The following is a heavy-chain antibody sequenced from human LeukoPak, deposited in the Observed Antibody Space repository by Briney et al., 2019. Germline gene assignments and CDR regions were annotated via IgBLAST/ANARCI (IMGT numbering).Heavy chain of an antibody. V-gene: IGHV1-2*04. D-gene: IGHD1-26*01. CDR3: AREEWDHGYFDY. CDR1: GYTFTGYY. Sequence: ASVKVSCKASGYTFTGYYMHWLRQAPGQGLEWMGRINPNSGGTNYAQKFQGWVTMTRDTSISTAYMELSRLRSDDTAVYYCAREEWDHGYFDYWGQGTLVTVSS. CDR2: INPNSGGT. J-gene: IGHJ4*02.